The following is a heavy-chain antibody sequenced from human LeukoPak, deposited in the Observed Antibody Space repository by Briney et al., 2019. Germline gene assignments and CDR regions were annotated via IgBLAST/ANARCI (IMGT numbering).Heavy chain of an antibody. V-gene: IGHV3-21*01. CDR3: ERDQFKREYSGYVSTKNYFDY. CDR1: GFTLSSYS. D-gene: IGHD5-12*01. Sequence: GGSQRLSCAASGFTLSSYSMNWVRQAPGKGLERVSSISSSSSYIYYADSVKGRFTISRDNDKNSLYLQMNSLRAEDTAVYYCERDQFKREYSGYVSTKNYFDYWGQGTMVTVSS. J-gene: IGHJ4*02. CDR2: ISSSSSYI.